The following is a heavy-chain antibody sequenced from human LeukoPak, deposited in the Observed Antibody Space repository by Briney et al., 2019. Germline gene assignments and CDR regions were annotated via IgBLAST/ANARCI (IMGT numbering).Heavy chain of an antibody. D-gene: IGHD3-22*01. CDR3: ARDYYDSSGYYYAFDY. J-gene: IGHJ4*02. Sequence: GGSLRLSCAGSGFTFSSYSMNWVRQAPGKGLEWVSSISSSSSYIYYADSVKGRFTISRDNAKNSLYLQMNSLRAEDTAVYYCARDYYDSSGYYYAFDYWGQGTLVTVSS. CDR1: GFTFSSYS. CDR2: ISSSSSYI. V-gene: IGHV3-21*01.